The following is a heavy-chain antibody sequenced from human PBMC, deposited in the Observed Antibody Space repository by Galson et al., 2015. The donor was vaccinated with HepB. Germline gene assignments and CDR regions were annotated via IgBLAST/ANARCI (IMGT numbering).Heavy chain of an antibody. V-gene: IGHV1-8*01. CDR2: MNPKSSNT. CDR3: GRGVEWYRSAGVPF. J-gene: IGHJ4*02. CDR1: GYSFTSFD. D-gene: IGHD3-3*01. Sequence: SVKVSCKASGYSFTSFDINWLRQATGQGLEWMGWMNPKSSNTGYAQKFQGRVTMTRNTSITTAYMELRGLTSEDTAVYYCGRGVEWYRSAGVPFWGQGTLVTVSS.